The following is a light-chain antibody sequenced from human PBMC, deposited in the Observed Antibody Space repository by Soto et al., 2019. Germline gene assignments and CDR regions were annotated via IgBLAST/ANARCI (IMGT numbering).Light chain of an antibody. CDR2: DAS. CDR1: QSISSW. CDR3: QQYNSYSLT. V-gene: IGKV1-5*01. J-gene: IGKJ4*01. Sequence: DIQMTQSPSTLSATVGDRVTITCRASQSISSWLAWYQQKPGKAPKLLIYDASSLESGVPSRFSGSGSGTEFTLTISSLQPDDFATYYCQQYNSYSLTFGGGTKVEIK.